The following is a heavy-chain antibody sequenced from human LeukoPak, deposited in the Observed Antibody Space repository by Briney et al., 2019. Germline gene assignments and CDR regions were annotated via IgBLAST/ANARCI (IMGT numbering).Heavy chain of an antibody. J-gene: IGHJ4*02. Sequence: SETLSLTCTVSGGSISNYYWSWIRQPPGKGLEWIGYIYYSGSTNYNPSLKSRVTMSVDTSKNQFSLKLSSVTAADTAVYYCARLHGSSGYYFDYWGQGTLVTVSS. D-gene: IGHD6-19*01. CDR3: ARLHGSSGYYFDY. V-gene: IGHV4-59*12. CDR1: GGSISNYY. CDR2: IYYSGST.